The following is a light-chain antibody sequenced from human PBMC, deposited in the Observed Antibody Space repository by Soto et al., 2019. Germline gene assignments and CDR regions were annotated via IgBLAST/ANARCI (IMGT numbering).Light chain of an antibody. Sequence: DIQMTQSPSALSASVGDRVTITCRASQNINNWLAWYQQKPGKAPKLLIYRASTLESGVPSRFGGSGSGTEFTLTISSLQPGDFATYYCQQYNSISLLTFGGGTKVEIK. CDR1: QNINNW. CDR2: RAS. J-gene: IGKJ4*01. CDR3: QQYNSISLLT. V-gene: IGKV1-5*03.